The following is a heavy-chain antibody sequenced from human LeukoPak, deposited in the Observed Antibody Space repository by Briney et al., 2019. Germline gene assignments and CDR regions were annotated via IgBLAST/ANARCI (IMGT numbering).Heavy chain of an antibody. D-gene: IGHD3-22*01. CDR1: GGSISSGDYY. Sequence: PSQTLSLTCTVSGGSISSGDYYWSWIRQPPGKGLEWLGYIYYSGSTYYNPSLKSRVTISVDTSKNQFSLKLSSVTAADTAVYYCARGAVFYYDSSGYYFDAFDIWGQGTMVTVSS. J-gene: IGHJ3*02. CDR3: ARGAVFYYDSSGYYFDAFDI. CDR2: IYYSGST. V-gene: IGHV4-30-4*01.